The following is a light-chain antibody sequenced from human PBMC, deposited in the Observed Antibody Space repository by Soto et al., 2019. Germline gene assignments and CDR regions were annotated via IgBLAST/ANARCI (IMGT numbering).Light chain of an antibody. Sequence: DIQMTQSPSTLSASVGDRVTITCRASQSISSWLAWYQQKPGKAPTLVICDASSLESGVPSRFSGSGSGTEFTLTISSLQPDDFATYYCQQYTSYSYTFGQGTKLEIK. J-gene: IGKJ2*01. V-gene: IGKV1-5*01. CDR2: DAS. CDR3: QQYTSYSYT. CDR1: QSISSW.